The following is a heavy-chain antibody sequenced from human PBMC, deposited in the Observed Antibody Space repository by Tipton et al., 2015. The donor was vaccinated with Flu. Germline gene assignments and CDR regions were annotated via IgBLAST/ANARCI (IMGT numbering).Heavy chain of an antibody. Sequence: GSLRLSCAASGFIFSDYWMAWVRQAPGKGLEWVANINQDGSDKYYVDSVKGRFTISRDNAKNSLYLQMNSLRAEDTAMYYCAREEGHYYDTSGYLDYWGQGTLVTVSS. V-gene: IGHV3-7*01. CDR1: GFIFSDYW. CDR3: AREEGHYYDTSGYLDY. D-gene: IGHD3-22*01. J-gene: IGHJ4*02. CDR2: INQDGSDK.